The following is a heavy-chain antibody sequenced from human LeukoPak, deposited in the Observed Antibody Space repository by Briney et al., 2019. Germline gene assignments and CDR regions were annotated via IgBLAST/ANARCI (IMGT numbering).Heavy chain of an antibody. CDR3: AKYPAALLLAGALDV. CDR1: GFTFSSYG. D-gene: IGHD3-10*01. V-gene: IGHV3-30*02. CDR2: IRYDGSNK. Sequence: GGSLRLSCAASGFTFSSYGMHWVRQAPGKGLEWVAFIRYDGSNKYYADSVKGRFTISRDNSKNTLYLQMNSLRAEDTAVYYCAKYPAALLLAGALDVWGQGTTVTVSS. J-gene: IGHJ6*02.